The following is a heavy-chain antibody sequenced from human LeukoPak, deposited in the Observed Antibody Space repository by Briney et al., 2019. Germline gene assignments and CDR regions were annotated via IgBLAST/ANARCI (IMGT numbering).Heavy chain of an antibody. J-gene: IGHJ4*02. CDR3: AREGRMVATVDY. V-gene: IGHV3-48*03. D-gene: IGHD5-12*01. Sequence: GGSLRLSCAASGFTFSSYEMNWVRQAPGKGLEWVSYISSSGSTIYYADSVKGRFTISRDNAKNSLYLQMNSLRAEGTAVYYCAREGRMVATVDYWGQGTLVTVSS. CDR1: GFTFSSYE. CDR2: ISSSGSTI.